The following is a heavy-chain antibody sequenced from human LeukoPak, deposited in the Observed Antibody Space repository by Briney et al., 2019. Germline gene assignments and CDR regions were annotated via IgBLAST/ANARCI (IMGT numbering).Heavy chain of an antibody. CDR1: GFTFSSYS. CDR2: ISSSSSYI. V-gene: IGHV3-21*01. J-gene: IGHJ6*03. CDR3: AREVGHMDIVLGDEGYYCYYMDV. Sequence: GGSLRLSCAASGFTFSSYSMNWVRQAPGKGLEWVSSISSSSSYIYYADSVKGRFTISRDNAKNSLYLQMNSLRAEDTAVYYCAREVGHMDIVLGDEGYYCYYMDVWGKGTTVTVSS. D-gene: IGHD2-8*02.